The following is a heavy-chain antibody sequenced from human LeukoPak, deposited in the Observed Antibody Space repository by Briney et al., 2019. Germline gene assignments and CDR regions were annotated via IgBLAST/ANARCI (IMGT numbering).Heavy chain of an antibody. CDR3: ARGQWLTH. CDR1: GGSISSGGYS. V-gene: IGHV4-30-2*01. D-gene: IGHD3-22*01. J-gene: IGHJ4*02. CDR2: IYHSRST. Sequence: SETLSLTCAVSGGSISSGGYSWSWIRQPPGKGLEWIGYIYHSRSTYYNPSLKSRVTISVDRSKNQFSLKLSSVTAADTAVYYCARGQWLTHWGQGTLVTVSS.